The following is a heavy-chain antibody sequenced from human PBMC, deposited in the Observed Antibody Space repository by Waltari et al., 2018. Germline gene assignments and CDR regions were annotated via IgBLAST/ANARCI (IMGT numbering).Heavy chain of an antibody. V-gene: IGHV3-30-3*01. Sequence: QVQLVESGGGVVQPGRSLRLSCAASGFTFSSYAMHWVRQAPGKGLEWVAVISYDGSNKYYADSVKGRFTISRDNSKNTLYLQMNSLRAEDTAVYYCARDRGYYGSGSYYEYWGQGTLVTVSS. J-gene: IGHJ4*02. D-gene: IGHD3-10*01. CDR1: GFTFSSYA. CDR3: ARDRGYYGSGSYYEY. CDR2: ISYDGSNK.